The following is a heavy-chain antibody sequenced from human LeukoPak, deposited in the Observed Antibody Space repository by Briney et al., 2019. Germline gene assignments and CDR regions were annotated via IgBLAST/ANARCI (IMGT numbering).Heavy chain of an antibody. CDR3: ARGIQYYYGSGSYGDFDP. J-gene: IGHJ5*02. Sequence: GASVKVSCKASGYTFTGYYMHWVRQAPGQGLEWMGWINPNSGGTNYAQKFQGRVTMTRDTSISTAYMELSRLRSDDTAVYYCARGIQYYYGSGSYGDFDPWGQGTLVTVSS. D-gene: IGHD3-10*01. CDR2: INPNSGGT. V-gene: IGHV1-2*02. CDR1: GYTFTGYY.